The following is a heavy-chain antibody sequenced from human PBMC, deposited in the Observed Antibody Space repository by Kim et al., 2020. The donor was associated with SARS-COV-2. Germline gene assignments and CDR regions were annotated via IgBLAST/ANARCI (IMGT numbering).Heavy chain of an antibody. V-gene: IGHV3-30*18. J-gene: IGHJ4*02. Sequence: GGSLRLSCAASGFTFSSYGMHWVRQAPGKGLEWVAVISYDGSNKYYADSVKGRFTISRDNSKNTLYLQMNSLRAEDTAVYYCAKGIHGYDILTGLDYWGQGTLVTVSS. CDR1: GFTFSSYG. CDR3: AKGIHGYDILTGLDY. CDR2: ISYDGSNK. D-gene: IGHD3-9*01.